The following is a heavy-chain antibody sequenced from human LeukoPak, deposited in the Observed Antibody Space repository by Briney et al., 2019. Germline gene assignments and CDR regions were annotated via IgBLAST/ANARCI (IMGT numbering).Heavy chain of an antibody. CDR2: IYYSGST. D-gene: IGHD6-6*01. J-gene: IGHJ4*02. V-gene: IGHV4-59*01. CDR1: GGSISSYY. CDR3: AISSTTAQYYFDY. Sequence: PSETLSLTCTVSGGSISSYYWSWIRQPPGKGLEWIGYIYYSGSTNYNPSLKSRVTISVDTSKNQFSLKPNSVTAADTAAYYCAISSTTAQYYFDYWGQGTLVTVSS.